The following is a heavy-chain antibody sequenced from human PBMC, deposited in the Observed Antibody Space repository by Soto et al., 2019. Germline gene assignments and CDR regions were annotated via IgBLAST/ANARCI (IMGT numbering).Heavy chain of an antibody. Sequence: PGGSLRLSCSVFGFNFMSYAMHWVRRAPGRRLEHVSAISRDGRITYYAASVNDRFTITRDNSKNTLYLQMSSLSVDDTAVYYCAKDQWGLSGEWLGGYFDHWGQGTQVTVSS. CDR2: ISRDGRIT. V-gene: IGHV3-64D*06. J-gene: IGHJ4*02. CDR3: AKDQWGLSGEWLGGYFDH. CDR1: GFNFMSYA. D-gene: IGHD2-8*02.